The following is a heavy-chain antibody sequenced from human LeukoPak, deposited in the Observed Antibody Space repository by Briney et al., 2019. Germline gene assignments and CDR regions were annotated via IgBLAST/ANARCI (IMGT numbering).Heavy chain of an antibody. CDR1: GGSISSYY. CDR2: IYYSGST. D-gene: IGHD6-13*01. V-gene: IGHV4-59*01. CDR3: AKSGEQLISKAYYYYYYMDV. J-gene: IGHJ6*03. Sequence: KTSETLSLTCTVSGGSISSYYWSWIRQPPGKGLEWIGYIYYSGSTNYNPSLKSRVTISVDTSKNQFSLKLSSVTAAETAVYYCAKSGEQLISKAYYYYYYMDVWGKGTTVTISS.